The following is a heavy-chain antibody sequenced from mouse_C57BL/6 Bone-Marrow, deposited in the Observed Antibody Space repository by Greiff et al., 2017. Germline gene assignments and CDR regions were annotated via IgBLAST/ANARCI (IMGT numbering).Heavy chain of an antibody. CDR2: IDPSDSYT. D-gene: IGHD1-1*01. CDR3: ASPFYYGSSPYWYFDV. V-gene: IGHV1-69*01. CDR1: GYTFTSYW. J-gene: IGHJ1*03. Sequence: VQLQESGAELVMPGASVKLSCKASGYTFTSYWMHWVKQRPGQGLEWIGEIDPSDSYTNYNQKFKGKSTLTVDKSSSTAYMQLSSLTSEDSAVYYCASPFYYGSSPYWYFDVWGTGTTVTVSS.